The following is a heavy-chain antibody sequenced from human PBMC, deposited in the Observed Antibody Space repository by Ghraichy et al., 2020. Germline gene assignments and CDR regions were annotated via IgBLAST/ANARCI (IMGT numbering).Heavy chain of an antibody. V-gene: IGHV3-20*04. CDR2: INWNGAST. D-gene: IGHD2-2*01. J-gene: IGHJ5*02. CDR3: ARGGCVGTSCHSDL. CDR1: GFTFGDYG. Sequence: GGSLRLSCSGSGFTFGDYGMSWVRQAPGRGLEWFSSINWNGASTGYADSVKGRFTISRENAKASLYLEMNTLRAEDTAFYFCARGGCVGTSCHSDLWGQGTLVIVSS.